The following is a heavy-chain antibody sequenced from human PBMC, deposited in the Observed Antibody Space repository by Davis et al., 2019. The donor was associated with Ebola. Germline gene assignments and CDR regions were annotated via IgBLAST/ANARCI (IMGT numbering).Heavy chain of an antibody. V-gene: IGHV1-18*01. CDR3: ARVGWSSWPEYYYYYYGMDV. J-gene: IGHJ6*04. D-gene: IGHD6-13*01. CDR2: ISAYNGNT. CDR1: GYIFTSYA. Sequence: ASVKVSCKASGYIFTSYAMNWVRQAPGQGLEWMGWISAYNGNTNYAQKLQGRVTMTTDTSTSTAYMELRSLRSDDTAVYYCARVGWSSWPEYYYYYYGMDVWGKGTTVTVSS.